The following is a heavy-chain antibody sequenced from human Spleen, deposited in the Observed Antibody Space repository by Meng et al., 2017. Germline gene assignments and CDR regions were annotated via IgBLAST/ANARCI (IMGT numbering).Heavy chain of an antibody. CDR1: GGSFSDYY. D-gene: IGHD4-11*01. Sequence: VQVQQWGADLLKPSGTLSPTCVSSGGSFSDYYWSWIRQPPGKGLEWIGEINHSGRTNYNPSPESRATISVDTSQNNLSLKLSSVTAADSAVYYCARGPTTMAHDFDYWGQGTLVTVSS. V-gene: IGHV4-34*01. CDR3: ARGPTTMAHDFDY. J-gene: IGHJ4*02. CDR2: INHSGRT.